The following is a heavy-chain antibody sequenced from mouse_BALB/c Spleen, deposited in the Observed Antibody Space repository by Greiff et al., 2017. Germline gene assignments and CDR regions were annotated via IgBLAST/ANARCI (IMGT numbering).Heavy chain of an antibody. V-gene: IGHV5-9-4*01. D-gene: IGHD1-3*01. CDR3: ARAGGKGAMDY. J-gene: IGHJ4*01. CDR2: ISSGGSYT. Sequence: EVQRVESGGGLVKPGGSLKLSCAASGFTFSSYAMSWVRQSPEKRLEWVAEISSGGSYTYYPDTVTGRFTISRDNAKNTLYLEMSSLRSEDTAMYYCARAGGKGAMDYWGQGTSVTVSS. CDR1: GFTFSSYA.